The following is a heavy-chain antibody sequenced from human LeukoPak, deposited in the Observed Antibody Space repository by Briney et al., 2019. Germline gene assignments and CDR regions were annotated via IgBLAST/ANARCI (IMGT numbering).Heavy chain of an antibody. CDR1: GFIFSSYS. J-gene: IGHJ4*02. CDR2: ISSSSSYI. D-gene: IGHD3-22*01. CDR3: AREGGYYDSSGYYYGIDY. V-gene: IGHV3-21*01. Sequence: GGSLRLSCAASGFIFSSYSMNWVRQAPGKGLEWVSSISSSSSYIYYADSVKGRFTISRDNAKNSLYLQMNSLRAEDTAVYYCAREGGYYDSSGYYYGIDYWGQGTLVTVSS.